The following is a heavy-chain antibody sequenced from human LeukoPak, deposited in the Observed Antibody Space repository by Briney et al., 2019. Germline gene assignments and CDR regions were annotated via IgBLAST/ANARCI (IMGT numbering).Heavy chain of an antibody. CDR2: ISWNSGSI. Sequence: PGRSLRLSCAASGFTFDDYAMHWVRQAPGKGLEWVSGISWNSGSIAYADSVKGRFTISRDNAKNSLYLHMNSLRAEDTAVYYCARDRYYYDSSGFDYWGQGTLVTVSS. D-gene: IGHD3-22*01. V-gene: IGHV3-9*01. CDR3: ARDRYYYDSSGFDY. CDR1: GFTFDDYA. J-gene: IGHJ4*02.